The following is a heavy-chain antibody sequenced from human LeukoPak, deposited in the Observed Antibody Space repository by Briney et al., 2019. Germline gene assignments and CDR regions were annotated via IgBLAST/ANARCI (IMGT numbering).Heavy chain of an antibody. CDR3: ARDSGYDPGWFDP. Sequence: PSETLSLTCAVYGYSISNGYHWGWIRQPPEKGLEWIGSINHSGSTYYNPSLKSRVTISVDTSKNQSSLKLNSVTAADTAVYYCARDSGYDPGWFDPWGQGTLVTVSS. CDR2: INHSGST. D-gene: IGHD3-10*01. CDR1: GYSISNGYH. V-gene: IGHV4-38-2*02. J-gene: IGHJ5*02.